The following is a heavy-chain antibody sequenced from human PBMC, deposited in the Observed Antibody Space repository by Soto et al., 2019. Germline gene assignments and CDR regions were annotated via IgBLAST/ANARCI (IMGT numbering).Heavy chain of an antibody. CDR1: GFTFSSYG. CDR3: AKDRLRGGFLTTATTNGMDV. V-gene: IGHV3-30*18. Sequence: ESGGGVVQPGRSLRLSCAASGFTFSSYGMHWVRQAPGKGLEWVALISHDGSNKYYVDSVKGRFTISRDNSKNTLFLQMNSLRAGDTAVYYCAKDRLRGGFLTTATTNGMDVWAKGPRSPCP. D-gene: IGHD1-26*01. J-gene: IGHJ6*02. CDR2: ISHDGSNK.